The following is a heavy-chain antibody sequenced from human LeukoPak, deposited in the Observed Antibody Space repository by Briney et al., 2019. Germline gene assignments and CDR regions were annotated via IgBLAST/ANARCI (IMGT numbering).Heavy chain of an antibody. D-gene: IGHD3-22*01. J-gene: IGHJ4*02. CDR2: ITGRGGKT. CDR3: AKRDYYESSGYSPLFDY. Sequence: GGSLRLSCAASGFTFSSYAMSGVRQAPGKGLEGVSVITGRGGKTYYAGSVSGRFTISRDNSQHTLFLQLNSLRAEDPAVYYCAKRDYYESSGYSPLFDYWGQGPLVTVSS. CDR1: GFTFSSYA. V-gene: IGHV3-23*01.